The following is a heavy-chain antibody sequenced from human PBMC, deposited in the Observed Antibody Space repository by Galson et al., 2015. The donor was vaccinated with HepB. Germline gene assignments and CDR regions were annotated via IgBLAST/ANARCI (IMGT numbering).Heavy chain of an antibody. D-gene: IGHD3-22*01. J-gene: IGHJ4*02. Sequence: TLSHTCTVSGGSISSGSYYWSWIRQPAGKGLEWIGRIYTSGSTNYNPSLKSRVTMSVDTSKNQFSLKLSSVTAADTAVYYCAREVETYYYDSSGYYYFDYWGQGTLVTVSS. CDR2: IYTSGST. CDR1: GGSISSGSYY. CDR3: AREVETYYYDSSGYYYFDY. V-gene: IGHV4-61*02.